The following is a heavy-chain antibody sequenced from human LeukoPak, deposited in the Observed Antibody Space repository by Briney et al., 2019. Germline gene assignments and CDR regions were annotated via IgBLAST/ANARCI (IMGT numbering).Heavy chain of an antibody. CDR3: ALIGDHAWFDP. CDR1: GYTFSGYY. J-gene: IGHJ5*02. Sequence: ASVKVSCKASGYTFSGYYIFWVRRAPGQVLEWMGWINPNSGGTNYAQEFQGRVTMTRDTSITTAYMELSTLRSDDTAVYYCALIGDHAWFDPWGQGTLVTVSS. V-gene: IGHV1-2*02. CDR2: INPNSGGT. D-gene: IGHD3-10*01.